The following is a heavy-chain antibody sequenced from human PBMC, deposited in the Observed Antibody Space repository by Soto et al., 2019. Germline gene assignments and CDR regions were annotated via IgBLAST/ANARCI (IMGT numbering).Heavy chain of an antibody. CDR2: IWYDGSNK. CDR1: GFTFSSYG. J-gene: IGHJ3*02. Sequence: GGSLRLSCAASGFTFSSYGMHWVRQAPGKGLEWVAVIWYDGSNKYYADSVKGRFTISRDNSKNTLYLQMNSLRAEDTAVYYCARGVVATITGAFDIWGQGTMVTVSS. V-gene: IGHV3-33*01. D-gene: IGHD5-12*01. CDR3: ARGVVATITGAFDI.